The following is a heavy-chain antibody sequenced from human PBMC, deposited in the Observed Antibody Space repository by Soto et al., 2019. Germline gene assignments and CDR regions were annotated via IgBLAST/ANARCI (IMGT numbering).Heavy chain of an antibody. V-gene: IGHV3-23*01. CDR1: GSSFGSYA. D-gene: IGHD3-3*01. CDR3: ARWSYLDY. J-gene: IGHJ4*02. CDR2: IIGSDGKT. Sequence: GGSLRPSSAVYGSSFGSYALSWVRQAPRKGLEWVSTIIGSDGKTFYADSVKGRFSIARDTSQSTLYLQMNSLRADYTAMYYCARWSYLDYWGQGTRVTVSS.